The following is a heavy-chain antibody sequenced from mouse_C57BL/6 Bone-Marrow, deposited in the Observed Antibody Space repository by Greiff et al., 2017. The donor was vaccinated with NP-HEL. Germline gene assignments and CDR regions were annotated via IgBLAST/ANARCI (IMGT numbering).Heavy chain of an antibody. CDR2: INPYNGGT. V-gene: IGHV1-19*01. Sequence: EVQLQQSGPVLVKPGASVKMSCKASGYTFTDYYMNWVKQSHGKSLEWIGVINPYNGGTSYNQKFKGKATLTVDKSSSTAYMELNSLTSEDSAVYYCARGRLWLRRSLDYWGQGTTLTVSS. CDR3: ARGRLWLRRSLDY. CDR1: GYTFTDYY. D-gene: IGHD2-2*01. J-gene: IGHJ2*01.